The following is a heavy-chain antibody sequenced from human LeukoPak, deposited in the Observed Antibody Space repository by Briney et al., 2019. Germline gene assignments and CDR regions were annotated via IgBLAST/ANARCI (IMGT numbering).Heavy chain of an antibody. D-gene: IGHD6-13*01. Sequence: SETLSLTCTVSGGSISSSSYYWGWIRQPPGKGLEWIGSIYYSGSTYYNPSLKSRVIISVDTSKNQFSLKLSSVTAADTAVYYCASQKVAAAGTGANYYYYGMDVWGQGTTVTVSS. CDR2: IYYSGST. CDR1: GGSISSSSYY. CDR3: ASQKVAAAGTGANYYYYGMDV. J-gene: IGHJ6*02. V-gene: IGHV4-39*01.